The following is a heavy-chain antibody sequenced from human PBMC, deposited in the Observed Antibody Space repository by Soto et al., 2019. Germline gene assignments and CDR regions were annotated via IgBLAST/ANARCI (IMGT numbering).Heavy chain of an antibody. CDR1: GFTFSSYD. D-gene: IGHD6-13*01. Sequence: GSLRLSCAASGFTFSSYDMHWVRQATGKGLEWVSAIGTAGDTYYPGSVKGRFTISRENAKNSLYLQMNSLRAGDTAVYYCARAMYSSRADLNFDYWGQGTLVTVSS. CDR3: ARAMYSSRADLNFDY. V-gene: IGHV3-13*01. CDR2: IGTAGDT. J-gene: IGHJ4*02.